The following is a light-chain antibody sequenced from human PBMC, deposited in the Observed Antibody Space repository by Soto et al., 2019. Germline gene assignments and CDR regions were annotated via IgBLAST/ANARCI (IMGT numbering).Light chain of an antibody. Sequence: DIQMTQSPSSLSESVGDRVTITGRASQTIGANLNWYRQKPGKAPTLLIYDASTLQRGVPSRFSVLGSGTDFALTITSLQPDDSATYYCQQSYTTVYSFGQGTKVDIK. V-gene: IGKV1-39*01. CDR1: QTIGAN. CDR2: DAS. CDR3: QQSYTTVYS. J-gene: IGKJ2*01.